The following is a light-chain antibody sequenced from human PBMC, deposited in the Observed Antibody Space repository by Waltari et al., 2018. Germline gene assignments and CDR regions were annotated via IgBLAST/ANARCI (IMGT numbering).Light chain of an antibody. CDR1: SPHFGPTSD. CDR2: GNT. V-gene: IGLV1-40*01. J-gene: IGLJ2*01. Sequence: SVLTQPPSVSGAPGHRVTISCTGSSPHFGPTSDPHWYQQVPGTAPNLLIYGNTFRPSGVPDRFSGSKSGTSASLAITGLQAEDEADYYCQSYDSSLSALVFGGGTKLTVL. CDR3: QSYDSSLSALV.